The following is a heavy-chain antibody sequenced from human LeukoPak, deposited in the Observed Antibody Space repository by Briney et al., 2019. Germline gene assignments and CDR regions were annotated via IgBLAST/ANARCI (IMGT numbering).Heavy chain of an antibody. V-gene: IGHV1-18*04. D-gene: IGHD5-12*01. CDR3: ARRASYYSGYDQYYYYGMDV. CDR2: ISAYNGNT. Sequence: EASVTVSCKASGYTFTSYGISWVRQAPGHGLEWMGWISAYNGNTNYAQKLQGRVTMTTDTSTSTAYMELRSLRSDDTAVYYCARRASYYSGYDQYYYYGMDVWGKGTTVTVSS. J-gene: IGHJ6*04. CDR1: GYTFTSYG.